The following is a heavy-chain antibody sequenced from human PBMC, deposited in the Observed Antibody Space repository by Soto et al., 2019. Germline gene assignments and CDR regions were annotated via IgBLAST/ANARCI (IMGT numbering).Heavy chain of an antibody. Sequence: GASVKVPCKASGYTFTSYGISWVRQAPGQGHEWMGWISAYNGNTNYAHKLQGRVTMTTDPSTSTGYMERRGLKCDDTAVYYCAGDGAAYCGGNCYDHYYCGMDVWGQGTSVTVSA. CDR3: AGDGAAYCGGNCYDHYYCGMDV. D-gene: IGHD2-21*02. J-gene: IGHJ6*01. CDR1: GYTFTSYG. CDR2: ISAYNGNT. V-gene: IGHV1-18*01.